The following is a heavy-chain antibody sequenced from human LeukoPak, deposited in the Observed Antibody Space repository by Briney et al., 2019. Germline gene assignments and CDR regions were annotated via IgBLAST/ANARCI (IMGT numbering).Heavy chain of an antibody. CDR3: AKDLRVVPAANDDDN. V-gene: IGHV3-30*02. J-gene: IGHJ4*02. CDR2: IRYGGSNK. CDR1: GFTFSSYG. Sequence: GGSLRLSCAASGFTFSSYGMHWVRLAPGKGLEWVAFIRYGGSNKYYADSVKGRFTISRDNSKNTLYLQMNSLRAEDTAVYYCAKDLRVVPAANDDDNWGQGTLVTVSS. D-gene: IGHD2-2*01.